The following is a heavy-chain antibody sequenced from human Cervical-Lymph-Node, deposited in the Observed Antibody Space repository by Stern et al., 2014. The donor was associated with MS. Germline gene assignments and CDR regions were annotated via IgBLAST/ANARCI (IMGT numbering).Heavy chain of an antibody. V-gene: IGHV4-34*01. CDR2: INHSGST. Sequence: QVQLQQWGAGLLKPSETLSLTCAVYGGSFSGYYWSWIRQPPGKGLEWIGEINHSGSTNYNPSLKSRVTISVDTSKNQFSLKLSSVTAADTAVYYCARGQGRSNWFDPWGQGTLVTVSS. CDR3: ARGQGRSNWFDP. CDR1: GGSFSGYY. J-gene: IGHJ5*02.